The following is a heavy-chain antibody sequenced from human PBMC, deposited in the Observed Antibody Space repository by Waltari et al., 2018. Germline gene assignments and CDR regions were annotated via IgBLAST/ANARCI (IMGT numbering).Heavy chain of an antibody. Sequence: EAQLVESGGGLIQPGGSLRLSCAVSGFPVSGNCMTGVRHAPGKGLEWVSIIYSGESAYYADSVKGRFTISRDNSKSTVYLQMNSLRVEDTGVYHCARLSQWLFGMDVWGQGTTVAVSS. D-gene: IGHD6-19*01. J-gene: IGHJ6*02. V-gene: IGHV3-53*01. CDR2: IYSGESA. CDR1: GFPVSGNC. CDR3: ARLSQWLFGMDV.